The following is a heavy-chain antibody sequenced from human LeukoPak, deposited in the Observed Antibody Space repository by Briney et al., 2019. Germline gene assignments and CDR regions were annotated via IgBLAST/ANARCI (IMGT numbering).Heavy chain of an antibody. CDR3: AREDYSDYLKYAFDI. J-gene: IGHJ3*02. CDR2: INSDGSST. D-gene: IGHD4-11*01. V-gene: IGHV3-74*01. CDR1: GFTFSSYW. Sequence: QSGGSLRLSCAASGFTFSSYWMHWVRQAPGKGLVWVSRINSDGSSTSYADSVKGRFTISRDNAKNSLYLQMNSLRAEDSAIHYCAREDYSDYLKYAFDIWGQGTMVTVSS.